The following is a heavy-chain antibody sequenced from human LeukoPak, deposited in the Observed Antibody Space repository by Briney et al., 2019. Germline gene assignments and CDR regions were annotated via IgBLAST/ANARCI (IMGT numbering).Heavy chain of an antibody. D-gene: IGHD3-16*01. CDR2: ISSSTTYI. V-gene: IGHV3-21*01. Sequence: GGSLRLSCAASGFTFISNTLNWVRQAPGKGLEWVASISSSTTYIFYADSVKGRFTISRDNAKNSLDLQMTSLRVEDTAAYYCTRRGSGKSFFYMDVWGRGTTVTVSS. J-gene: IGHJ6*03. CDR3: TRRGSGKSFFYMDV. CDR1: GFTFISNT.